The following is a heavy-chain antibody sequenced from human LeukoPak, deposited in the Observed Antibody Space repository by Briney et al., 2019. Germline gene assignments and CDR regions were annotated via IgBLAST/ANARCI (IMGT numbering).Heavy chain of an antibody. CDR1: GFTFGDYA. CDR2: IRSKAYGGTT. D-gene: IGHD2-21*02. CDR3: TRTMVVTPTSEFDY. V-gene: IGHV3-49*03. J-gene: IGHJ4*02. Sequence: GGSLRLSCTASGFTFGDYAMSWFRQASGKGLEWVGFIRSKAYGGTTEYAASVKGRFTISRDDSKSIAYLRMNSLKTEDTAVYYCTRTMVVTPTSEFDYWGQGTLVTVSS.